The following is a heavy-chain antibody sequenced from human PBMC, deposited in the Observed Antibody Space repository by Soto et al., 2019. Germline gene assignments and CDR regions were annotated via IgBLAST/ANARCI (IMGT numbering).Heavy chain of an antibody. D-gene: IGHD2-15*01. CDR1: GFTFSSYG. CDR3: ARDRDIVVVVAASFDY. J-gene: IGHJ4*02. Sequence: PGGSLRLSCAASGFTFSSYGMHGVRQAPGKGLEWVAVISYDGSNKYYADSVKGRFTISRDNSKNTPYLQMNSLRAEDTAVYYCARDRDIVVVVAASFDYWGQGTLVTVSS. CDR2: ISYDGSNK. V-gene: IGHV3-30-3*01.